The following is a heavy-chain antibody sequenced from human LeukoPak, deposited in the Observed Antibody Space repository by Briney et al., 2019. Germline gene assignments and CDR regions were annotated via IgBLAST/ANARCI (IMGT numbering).Heavy chain of an antibody. V-gene: IGHV3-48*03. CDR3: ARASPSSTSCYAV. CDR1: GFTFSSYE. J-gene: IGHJ4*02. CDR2: ISSSGSTI. Sequence: GGSLRLSCAASGFTFSSYEMNWVRQAPGKGLEWVSYISSSGSTIYYADSVKGRFTISRDNAKNSLYLQMNSLRAEDTAVYYCARASPSSTSCYAVWGQGTLVTVSS. D-gene: IGHD2-2*01.